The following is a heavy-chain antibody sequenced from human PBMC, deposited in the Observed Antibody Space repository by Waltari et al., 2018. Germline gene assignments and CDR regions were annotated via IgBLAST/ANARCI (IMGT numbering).Heavy chain of an antibody. D-gene: IGHD3-3*01. J-gene: IGHJ3*01. CDR2: IYYPGRT. CDR3: ARETADFWSGYYPRLDV. Sequence: QVQLQESGPGLVKPSETLSLTCTVSGGSISSYYWSWIRQPPGKGLEWVGYIYYPGRTNYNPSLKSRVTISVDTSKNQFSLKLTSVTAADTAVYYCARETADFWSGYYPRLDVWGQGTTVTVSS. CDR1: GGSISSYY. V-gene: IGHV4-59*01.